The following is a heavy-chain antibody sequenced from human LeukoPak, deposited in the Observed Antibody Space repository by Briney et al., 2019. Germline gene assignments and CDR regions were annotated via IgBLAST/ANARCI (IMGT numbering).Heavy chain of an antibody. CDR1: GGTFSSYA. V-gene: IGHV1-69*13. Sequence: SVKVSCKASGGTFSSYAISWVRQAPGQGLEWMGGIIPIFGTANYAQKFQGRVTITADESTSTAYMELSSLRSEDTAVYYCAKTDTAMVLFDYWGQGTLVTVSS. CDR3: AKTDTAMVLFDY. D-gene: IGHD5-18*01. CDR2: IIPIFGTA. J-gene: IGHJ4*02.